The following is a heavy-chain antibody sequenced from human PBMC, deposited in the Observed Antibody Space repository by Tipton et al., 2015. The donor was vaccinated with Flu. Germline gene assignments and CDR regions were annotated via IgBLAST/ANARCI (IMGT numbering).Heavy chain of an antibody. V-gene: IGHV4-38-2*02. Sequence: TLSLTCTVSGYSISSGYYWGWIRQPPGKGLEWIGSIYHSGSTYYNPSLKSRVTISVDTSKNPFSLKLSSVTAADTAVYYCARGGREPLPFDYWGQGTLVTVSS. D-gene: IGHD1-26*01. J-gene: IGHJ4*02. CDR3: ARGGREPLPFDY. CDR1: GYSISSGYY. CDR2: IYHSGST.